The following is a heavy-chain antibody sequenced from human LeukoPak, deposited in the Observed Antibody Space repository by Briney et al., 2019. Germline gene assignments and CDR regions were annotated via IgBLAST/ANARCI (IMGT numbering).Heavy chain of an antibody. CDR2: ISGSGGST. Sequence: GGSLRLSCAASGFTFSSYAMSWVRQAPGKGLEWVSAISGSGGSTYYADSVKGRFTISRDNSKNTLYLQMNSLRAEDTAVYYCAKAAHKGRFWSGYYLAGGLDYWGQGTLVTVSS. V-gene: IGHV3-23*01. J-gene: IGHJ4*02. CDR1: GFTFSSYA. D-gene: IGHD3-3*01. CDR3: AKAAHKGRFWSGYYLAGGLDY.